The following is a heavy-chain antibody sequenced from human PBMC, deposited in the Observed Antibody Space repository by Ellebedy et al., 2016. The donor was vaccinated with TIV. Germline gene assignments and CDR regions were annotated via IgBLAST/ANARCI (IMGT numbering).Heavy chain of an antibody. CDR3: ARSGDSSSWYGEGWFDP. CDR1: GYTFTSYD. J-gene: IGHJ5*02. CDR2: MNPNSGNT. Sequence: AASVKVSCKASGYTFTSYDINWVRQATGQGLEWMGWMNPNSGNTGYAQKFQGRVTMPRNTSISTAYMELSSLRSEDTAVYYCARSGDSSSWYGEGWFDPWGQGTLVTVSS. D-gene: IGHD6-13*01. V-gene: IGHV1-8*01.